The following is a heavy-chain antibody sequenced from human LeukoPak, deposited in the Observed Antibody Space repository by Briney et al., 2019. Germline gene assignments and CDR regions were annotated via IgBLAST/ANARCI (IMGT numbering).Heavy chain of an antibody. CDR3: ARRIVGAIDGFDY. Sequence: PSGTLSLTCTVSGGSISSRSSYWTWIRQPPGKGLEWIATILYTGTTYYNPSLNSRVTISVDTSKNQFSLKLSSVTAADTAVYYCARRIVGAIDGFDYWGQGTLVTVSS. CDR1: GGSISSRSSY. J-gene: IGHJ4*02. V-gene: IGHV4-39*01. D-gene: IGHD1-26*01. CDR2: ILYTGTT.